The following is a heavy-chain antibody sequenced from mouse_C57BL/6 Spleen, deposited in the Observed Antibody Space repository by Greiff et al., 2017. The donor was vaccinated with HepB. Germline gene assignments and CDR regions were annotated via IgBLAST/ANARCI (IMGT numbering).Heavy chain of an antibody. J-gene: IGHJ1*03. CDR3: AREITTVVGIPYCDV. Sequence: DVHLVESGGGLVKPGGSLKLSCAASGFTFSSYAMSWVRQTPEKRLEWVATISDGGSYTYYPDNVKGRFTISRDNAKNNLYLQMSHLKSEDTAMYYCAREITTVVGIPYCDVWGTRTTVTVSS. D-gene: IGHD1-1*01. CDR2: ISDGGSYT. V-gene: IGHV5-4*01. CDR1: GFTFSSYA.